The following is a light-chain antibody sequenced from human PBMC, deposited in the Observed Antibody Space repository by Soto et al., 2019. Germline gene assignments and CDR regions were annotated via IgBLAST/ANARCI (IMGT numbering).Light chain of an antibody. J-gene: IGKJ1*01. Sequence: DIVMTQSPLSLPVTPGEPASISCSSSQSLLHSNGYNYLDWYVQKPGQSPQRLIYLASNRTSGVPDRFSGSGSGTDFTLKISRVQAEDVGVYYCMRGLQPVWTFGQGTKVEIK. V-gene: IGKV2-28*01. CDR3: MRGLQPVWT. CDR1: QSLLHSNGYNY. CDR2: LAS.